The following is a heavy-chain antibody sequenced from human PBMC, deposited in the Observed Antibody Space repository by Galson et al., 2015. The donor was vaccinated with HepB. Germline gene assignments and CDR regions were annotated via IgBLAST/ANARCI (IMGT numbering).Heavy chain of an antibody. Sequence: SVKVSCKASRYTFTMYAMHWVRQAPGQRPEWMGWINVGNGNTKYSQKFQGRVAITRDTSASTAYMELGSLRSEDTAVYYCARSGRFGIAAADHGLYWGQGTLVTVSS. J-gene: IGHJ4*02. V-gene: IGHV1-3*01. D-gene: IGHD6-13*01. CDR2: INVGNGNT. CDR1: RYTFTMYA. CDR3: ARSGRFGIAAADHGLY.